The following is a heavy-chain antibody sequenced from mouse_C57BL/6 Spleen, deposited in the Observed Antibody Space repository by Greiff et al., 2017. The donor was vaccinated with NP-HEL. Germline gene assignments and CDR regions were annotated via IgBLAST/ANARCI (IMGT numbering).Heavy chain of an antibody. CDR2: ISSGSSTI. J-gene: IGHJ2*01. Sequence: EVKVVESGGGLVKPGGSLKLSCAASGFTFSDYGMHWVRQAPEKGLEWVAYISSGSSTIYYADTVKGRFTISRDNDKNTLFLQMTSLRSEDTAMYYCARTNWDVFDYWGQGTTLTVSS. CDR3: ARTNWDVFDY. CDR1: GFTFSDYG. D-gene: IGHD4-1*01. V-gene: IGHV5-17*01.